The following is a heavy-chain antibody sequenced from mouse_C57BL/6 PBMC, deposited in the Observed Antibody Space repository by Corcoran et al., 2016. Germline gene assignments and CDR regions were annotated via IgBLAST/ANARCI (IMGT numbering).Heavy chain of an antibody. CDR2: IDPEDGDT. CDR1: GFNIKDYY. CDR3: TAHDYGLAWFAY. V-gene: IGHV14-1*01. Sequence: EVQLQQSGAELVRPGASVKLSCTASGFNIKDYYMHWVKQRPEQGLEWIGRIDPEDGDTEYAPKFQGKATMTADTSSNTAYLQLSSLTSEDTAVYYCTAHDYGLAWFAYWGQGTLVTVSA. D-gene: IGHD2-4*01. J-gene: IGHJ3*01.